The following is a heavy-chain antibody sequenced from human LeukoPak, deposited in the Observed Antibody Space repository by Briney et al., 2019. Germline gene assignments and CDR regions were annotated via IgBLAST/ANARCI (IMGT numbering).Heavy chain of an antibody. CDR2: IRYDGSNK. D-gene: IGHD3-22*01. CDR3: TNLASGYNH. V-gene: IGHV3-30*02. CDR1: GFTFSSYG. Sequence: GGSLRLSCAASGFTFSSYGMHWVRQAPGKGLEWVAFIRYDGSNKYYADSVKGRFTISRDNSKNTLYLQMNSLRDDDRAVYYCTNLASGYNHWGQGTLVTVSS. J-gene: IGHJ4*02.